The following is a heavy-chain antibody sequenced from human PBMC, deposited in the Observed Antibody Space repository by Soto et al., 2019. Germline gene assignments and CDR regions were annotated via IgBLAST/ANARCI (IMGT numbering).Heavy chain of an antibody. J-gene: IGHJ4*02. CDR3: AILGTWFGELYHY. CDR2: IYPGDSDT. D-gene: IGHD3-10*01. Sequence: PGESLNISCKGSGYSFTSYWIGWVRQMPGKGLEWMGIIYPGDSDTRYSPSFQGQVTISADKSISTAYLQWSSLKASDTAMYYCAILGTWFGELYHYCGQRTLATVSS. V-gene: IGHV5-51*01. CDR1: GYSFTSYW.